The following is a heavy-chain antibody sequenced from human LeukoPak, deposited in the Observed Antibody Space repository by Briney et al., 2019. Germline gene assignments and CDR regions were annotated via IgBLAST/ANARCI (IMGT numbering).Heavy chain of an antibody. CDR1: GFTFSSYE. J-gene: IGHJ4*02. D-gene: IGHD2-2*01. V-gene: IGHV3-7*01. CDR2: IKQDGSQI. CDR3: AREYCSGTSCYGYFDY. Sequence: GGSLRLSCAASGFTFSSYEMNWVRQAPGKGLEWVANIKQDGSQIFYVDSVKGRFTISRDTAKNSLSLQMNSLRAEDTAVYYCAREYCSGTSCYGYFDYWGQGTLVTVSS.